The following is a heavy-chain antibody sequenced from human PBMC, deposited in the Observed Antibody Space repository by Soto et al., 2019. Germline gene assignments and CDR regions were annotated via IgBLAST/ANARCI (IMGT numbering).Heavy chain of an antibody. CDR3: VRGHRAVTQGGGKFYYYVYGMDV. CDR1: GGSFSDHF. D-gene: IGHD4-17*01. CDR2: INHRGTT. V-gene: IGHV4-34*02. J-gene: IGHJ6*02. Sequence: QVQLQQWGAGLLKPSETLSLTCAVYGGSFSDHFWSWIRQSPGKGLEWIGEINHRGTTKYKAALRSRVSISPDTSKNQFSLRLNSVTAADTAVYFCVRGHRAVTQGGGKFYYYVYGMDVWGPGTTVTVSS.